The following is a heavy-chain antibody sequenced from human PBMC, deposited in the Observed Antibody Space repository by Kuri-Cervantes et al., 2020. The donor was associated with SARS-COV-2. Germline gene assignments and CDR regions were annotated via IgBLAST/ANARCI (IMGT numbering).Heavy chain of an antibody. Sequence: SETLSLTCIVSGGSISSSSYYWGWIRQPPGKGLEWIGSIYYSGSTYYNPSLKSRVTISVDTSKNQFSLKLSSVTAADTAVYYCARHVVNYSDSRGYSWFDPWGQGTLVTVSS. D-gene: IGHD3-22*01. CDR2: IYYSGST. J-gene: IGHJ5*02. V-gene: IGHV4-39*01. CDR1: GGSISSSSYY. CDR3: ARHVVNYSDSRGYSWFDP.